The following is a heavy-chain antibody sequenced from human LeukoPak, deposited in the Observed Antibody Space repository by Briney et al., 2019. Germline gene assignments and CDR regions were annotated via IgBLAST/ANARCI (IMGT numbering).Heavy chain of an antibody. CDR1: GYTFTSYY. V-gene: IGHV1-46*01. CDR2: INPSGGST. Sequence: GASVKVSCKASGYTFTSYYMHWVRQAPGQGLEWMGIINPSGGSTSYAQKFQGRVTMTRDMSTSTVYMELSSLRSEDTAVYYCAIGDKITMVRGVIINPFDYWGPGTLVTVSS. CDR3: AIGDKITMVRGVIINPFDY. J-gene: IGHJ4*02. D-gene: IGHD3-10*01.